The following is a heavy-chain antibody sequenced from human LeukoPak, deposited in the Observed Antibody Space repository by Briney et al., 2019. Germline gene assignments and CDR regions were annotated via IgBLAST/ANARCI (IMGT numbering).Heavy chain of an antibody. Sequence: GGSLILSCAASGFTFSSYEMNWVRQAPGKGLEWVSYVSSSGDTIYYADSVKGRFTISRDNAKNSLYLQMNSLRAEDTAVYYCAREWLSGTYYYGMDVWGQGTTVTVSS. V-gene: IGHV3-48*03. CDR1: GFTFSSYE. J-gene: IGHJ6*02. CDR3: AREWLSGTYYYGMDV. D-gene: IGHD3-16*02. CDR2: VSSSGDTI.